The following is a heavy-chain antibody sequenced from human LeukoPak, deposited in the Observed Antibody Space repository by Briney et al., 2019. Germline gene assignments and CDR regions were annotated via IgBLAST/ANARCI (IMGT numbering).Heavy chain of an antibody. V-gene: IGHV3-72*01. D-gene: IGHD6-13*01. CDR1: GFTFSDSF. Sequence: PGGSLRLSCAASGFTFSDSFMSWVRQAPGKGLKWVGRSRNKADSYTAEYAASVKGRFTISRDESKNSLYLQISSLETEDAAVYYCATSSWYRLAYWGQGSLVTVSS. CDR2: SRNKADSYTA. CDR3: ATSSWYRLAY. J-gene: IGHJ4*02.